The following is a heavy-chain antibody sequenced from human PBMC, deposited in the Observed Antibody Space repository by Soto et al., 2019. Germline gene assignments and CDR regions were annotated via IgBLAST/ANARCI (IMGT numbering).Heavy chain of an antibody. V-gene: IGHV4-31*02. CDR3: ALELGPTTGLDY. J-gene: IGHJ4*02. CDR2: IFNSGTT. CDR1: GASTVSHYH. D-gene: IGHD1-26*01. Sequence: QVQLQESGPGLVKPSQTLSLTCSVSGASTVSHYHWTWIRQPPGKGLEWMGYIFNSGTTFYNPSLTSRLSISMDTSGNHFSLELRSVTAADTAVYYCALELGPTTGLDYWSQGTLVTVSS.